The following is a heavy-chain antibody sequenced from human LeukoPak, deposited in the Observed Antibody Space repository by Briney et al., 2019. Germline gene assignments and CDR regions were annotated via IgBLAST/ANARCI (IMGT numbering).Heavy chain of an antibody. CDR2: IYYSGST. D-gene: IGHD5-18*01. Sequence: SETLSLTCTVSGGSISSSSYYWGWIRQPPGKGLEWIGSIYYSGSTYYNPSLKSRVTISVDTSKNQFSLKLSSVTAADTAVYYCARRGIQLWLGIYHFDYWGQGTLVTVSS. V-gene: IGHV4-39*01. CDR1: GGSISSSSYY. J-gene: IGHJ4*02. CDR3: ARRGIQLWLGIYHFDY.